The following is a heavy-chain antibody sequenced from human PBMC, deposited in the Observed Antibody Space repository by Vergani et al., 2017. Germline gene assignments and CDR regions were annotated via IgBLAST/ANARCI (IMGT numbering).Heavy chain of an antibody. J-gene: IGHJ5*02. CDR1: GFTFNQYR. CDR3: VRDLRLLYNRFDP. V-gene: IGHV3-33*01. D-gene: IGHD1-14*01. Sequence: QVQLVESGGGVVQPGRSLRLSCAASGFTFNQYRMHWVRPAPGKGLEWVAVTWYDGNNKQYADSVKGRLTISRDNSKSTLYLQMNSLRDEDTGVYYCVRDLRLLYNRFDPWGQGALVTVSS. CDR2: TWYDGNNK.